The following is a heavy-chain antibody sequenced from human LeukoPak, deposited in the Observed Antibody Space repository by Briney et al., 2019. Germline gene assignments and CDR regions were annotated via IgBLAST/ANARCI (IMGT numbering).Heavy chain of an antibody. Sequence: PSETLSLTCTVSGDSISSSSHYWGWFRKPPGKGLEWMGNIYYSGSTNYNPSLKSRVTISVDTSKNQFSLKLSSVTAADTAVYYCAREGVVVNQDGAFDIWGQGTMVTVSS. V-gene: IGHV4-39*07. CDR1: GDSISSSSHY. CDR3: AREGVVVNQDGAFDI. D-gene: IGHD2-21*01. J-gene: IGHJ3*02. CDR2: IYYSGST.